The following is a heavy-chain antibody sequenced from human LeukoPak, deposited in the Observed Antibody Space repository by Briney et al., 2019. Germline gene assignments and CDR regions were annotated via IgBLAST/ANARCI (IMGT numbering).Heavy chain of an antibody. V-gene: IGHV1-2*04. J-gene: IGHJ3*02. CDR2: INPNSGGT. CDR1: GYTFTGYY. D-gene: IGHD3-3*01. Sequence: ASVKVSCKASGYTFTGYYMHWVRQAPGQGLEWMGWINPNSGGTNYAQKFQGWVTMTRDTSISTAHMELSRLRSDDTAVYYCARVRRRGITIFGVAYHDAFDIWGQGTMVTVSS. CDR3: ARVRRRGITIFGVAYHDAFDI.